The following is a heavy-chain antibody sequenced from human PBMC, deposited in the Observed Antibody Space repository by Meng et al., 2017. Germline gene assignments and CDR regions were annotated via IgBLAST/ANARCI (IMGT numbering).Heavy chain of an antibody. D-gene: IGHD6-19*01. J-gene: IGHJ4*02. CDR2: ISGSGGST. V-gene: IGHV3-23*01. CDR3: AKDRIAVAGTYYLDY. Sequence: GESLKISCAASGFTFSSYAMSWVRQAPGKGLEWVSAISGSGGSTYYADSVKGRFTISRDNSKNTLYLQMNSLRAEDTAVYYCAKDRIAVAGTYYLDYWGQGTLVTVSS. CDR1: GFTFSSYA.